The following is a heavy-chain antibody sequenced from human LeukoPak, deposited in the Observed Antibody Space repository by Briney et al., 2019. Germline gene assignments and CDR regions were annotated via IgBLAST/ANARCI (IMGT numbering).Heavy chain of an antibody. CDR1: GSTFTSYY. D-gene: IGHD1-1*01. Sequence: ASVKVSCKASGSTFTSYYVHWVRHSPGQGLEWRGIINPSGGSKSYAQKFQGRVTMNSALSPSTVSTELSSLRSEATAVYYCAILGTTFDYWGQGTLVTVSS. CDR3: AILGTTFDY. J-gene: IGHJ4*02. V-gene: IGHV1-46*01. CDR2: INPSGGSK.